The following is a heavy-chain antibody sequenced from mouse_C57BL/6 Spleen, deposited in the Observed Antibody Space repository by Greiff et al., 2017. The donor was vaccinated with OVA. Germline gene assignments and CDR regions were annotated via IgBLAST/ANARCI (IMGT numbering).Heavy chain of an antibody. D-gene: IGHD1-1*01. Sequence: EVKLVESGPELVKPGASVKISCKASGYSFTGYYMHWVKQSHGNILDWIGYIYPYNGVSSYNQKFKGKATLTVDKSSSTAYMELRSLTSEDSAVYYCARSRDYYGSSYWYFDVWGTGTTVTVSS. CDR3: ARSRDYYGSSYWYFDV. J-gene: IGHJ1*03. CDR2: IYPYNGVS. V-gene: IGHV1-31*01. CDR1: GYSFTGYY.